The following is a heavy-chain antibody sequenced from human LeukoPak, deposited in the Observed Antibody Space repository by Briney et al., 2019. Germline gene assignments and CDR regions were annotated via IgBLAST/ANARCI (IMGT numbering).Heavy chain of an antibody. D-gene: IGHD3-9*01. J-gene: IGHJ4*02. CDR2: IRYDGSNK. CDR3: AKDGSDFDWLIDY. V-gene: IGHV3-30*02. CDR1: GFTFSSYG. Sequence: GSLRLSCAAAGFTFSSYGMHWVRQAPGKALGGVAFIRYDGSNKYYADSVKGRFTISRDNSKNTLYLQMNSLRAEDTAVYYCAKDGSDFDWLIDYWGQGTLVTVSS.